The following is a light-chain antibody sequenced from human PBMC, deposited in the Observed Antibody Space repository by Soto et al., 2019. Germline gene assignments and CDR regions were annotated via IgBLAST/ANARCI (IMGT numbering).Light chain of an antibody. CDR2: DAS. Sequence: VLTQSPATLSLSPGERATLSCGASQSVDSNYLAWYHQRPGLAPRILIYDASCRYTGITERFRGSESGPYFPLTIGSLEPEAFAFYYCHQYGSLPITFGQGTRLDI. V-gene: IGKV3D-20*01. J-gene: IGKJ5*01. CDR1: QSVDSNY. CDR3: HQYGSLPIT.